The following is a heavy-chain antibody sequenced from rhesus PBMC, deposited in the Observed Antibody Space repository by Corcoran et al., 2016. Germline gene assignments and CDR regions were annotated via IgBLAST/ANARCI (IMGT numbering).Heavy chain of an antibody. CDR2: INGNSGST. CDR1: GGSFSSYW. CDR3: ASPRTVGQIDY. D-gene: IGHD3-3*01. Sequence: QVQLQESGPGLVKPSETLSLTCAVSGGSFSSYWWSWIRQPPGKGLEWLGEINGNSGSTNYHPSLKGVVTIAKTAARNRFSLKLSSVTAADTAMYYGASPRTVGQIDYWVQGVLVTVSS. J-gene: IGHJ4*01. V-gene: IGHV4-80*01.